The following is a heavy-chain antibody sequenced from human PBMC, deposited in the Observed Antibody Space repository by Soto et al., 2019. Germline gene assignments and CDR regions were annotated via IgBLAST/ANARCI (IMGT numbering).Heavy chain of an antibody. D-gene: IGHD4-17*01. J-gene: IGHJ6*02. V-gene: IGHV5-51*01. CDR2: IYPGDSDT. CDR1: GYSFTSCW. Sequence: PGESLKISCKGSGYSFTSCWIGWVRQMPGKGLEWMGIIYPGDSDTRYSPSFQGQVTISADKSISTAYLQWSSLKASDTAMYYCAKVDYGGNSGYYYYGMDVWGQGTTVTVSS. CDR3: AKVDYGGNSGYYYYGMDV.